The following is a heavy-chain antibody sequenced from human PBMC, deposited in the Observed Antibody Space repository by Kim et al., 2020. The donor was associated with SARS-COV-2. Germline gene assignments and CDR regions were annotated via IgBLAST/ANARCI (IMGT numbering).Heavy chain of an antibody. J-gene: IGHJ4*02. V-gene: IGHV3-15*01. CDR1: GFSFSDCW. Sequence: GGSLRLSCAASGFSFSDCWMSWVRQAPGKGLEWVGRVKSKAHGETTDYGTPVKGRFTISRDDSRNILYLQMNSLKAEDTAVYYCVAGLGTSDVDHWGQGT. D-gene: IGHD1-7*01. CDR3: VAGLGTSDVDH. CDR2: VKSKAHGETT.